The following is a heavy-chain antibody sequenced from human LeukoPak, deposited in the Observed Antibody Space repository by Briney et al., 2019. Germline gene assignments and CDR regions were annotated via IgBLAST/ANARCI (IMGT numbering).Heavy chain of an antibody. Sequence: SETLSLTCTVSGGSISGYYWSWIRQPPGKGLEWIGYIYYSGSTNYNPSLKSRVTISVDTSKNPFPLKLSSVTAADTAVYYCARNPAIAAVNWFDPWGQGTLVTVSS. D-gene: IGHD6-13*01. CDR2: IYYSGST. CDR3: ARNPAIAAVNWFDP. J-gene: IGHJ5*02. CDR1: GGSISGYY. V-gene: IGHV4-59*01.